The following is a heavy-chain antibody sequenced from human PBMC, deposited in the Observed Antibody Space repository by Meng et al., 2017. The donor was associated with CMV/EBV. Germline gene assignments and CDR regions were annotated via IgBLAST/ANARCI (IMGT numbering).Heavy chain of an antibody. CDR3: ARDFLTNWFDP. CDR2: INPNSGGT. J-gene: IGHJ5*02. Sequence: SCKASGFTFTGYYMHWVRQAPGQGLEWMGWINPNSGGTNYAQKFQGRVTMTRDTSISTAYMELSRLRSDDTAVYYCARDFLTNWFDPWGQGTLVTVSS. CDR1: GFTFTGYY. V-gene: IGHV1-2*02.